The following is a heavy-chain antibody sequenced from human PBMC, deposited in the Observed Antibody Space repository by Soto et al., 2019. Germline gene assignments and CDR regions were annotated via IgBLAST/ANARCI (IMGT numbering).Heavy chain of an antibody. V-gene: IGHV5-51*01. J-gene: IGHJ4*02. CDR2: IYPSDSDT. Sequence: GESLKISCKGSGYNFAGYWIAWVRQMPGKGLESMGIIYPSDSDTRYRPSFQGQVTISADKSISSAYLQWSSLRASDTAMYYCARGGVSTRTFDYWGQGSPVTVSS. CDR3: ARGGVSTRTFDY. CDR1: GYNFAGYW. D-gene: IGHD3-3*01.